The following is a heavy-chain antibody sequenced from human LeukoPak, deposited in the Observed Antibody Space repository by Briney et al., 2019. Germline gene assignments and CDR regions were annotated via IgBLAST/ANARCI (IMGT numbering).Heavy chain of an antibody. Sequence: PSQTLSLTCTVSGGSISSGSYYWGWVRQPPGEGLEWIGNIYYSGNTYYNPSLKSRVTISVDTSKNQFSLKLTSVTAADMAVYYCATQGKYYDLWSGYSPFDSWGQGTLVTVSS. V-gene: IGHV4-39*01. CDR1: GGSISSGSYY. J-gene: IGHJ4*02. D-gene: IGHD3-3*01. CDR2: IYYSGNT. CDR3: ATQGKYYDLWSGYSPFDS.